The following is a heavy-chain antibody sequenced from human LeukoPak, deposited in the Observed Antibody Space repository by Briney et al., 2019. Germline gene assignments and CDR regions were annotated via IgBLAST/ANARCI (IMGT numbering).Heavy chain of an antibody. Sequence: PGGSLRLFCAASGFTFDDYAMHWDRQAPGKGLEWVSLISGDGGSTYYADSVKGRFTISRDNRKNSLYMQMNSLRKEDTALYYCAKETASQLPYYYYYYYMDVWGKGTTVTVSS. V-gene: IGHV3-43*02. J-gene: IGHJ6*03. D-gene: IGHD2-2*01. CDR3: AKETASQLPYYYYYYYMDV. CDR2: ISGDGGST. CDR1: GFTFDDYA.